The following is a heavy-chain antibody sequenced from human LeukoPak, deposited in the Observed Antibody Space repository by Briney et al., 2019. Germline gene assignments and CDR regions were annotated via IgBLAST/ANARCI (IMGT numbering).Heavy chain of an antibody. D-gene: IGHD3-3*01. CDR3: AEGLGYYDFWSGYSPFDP. CDR1: GGSFSGYY. CDR2: INHSGST. Sequence: PSETLSLTCAVYGGSFSGYYWSWIRQPPGKGLEWIGEINHSGSTNYNPSLKSRVTISVDTSKNQFSLKLSSVTAADTAVYYCAEGLGYYDFWSGYSPFDPWGQGTLVTVSS. J-gene: IGHJ5*02. V-gene: IGHV4-34*01.